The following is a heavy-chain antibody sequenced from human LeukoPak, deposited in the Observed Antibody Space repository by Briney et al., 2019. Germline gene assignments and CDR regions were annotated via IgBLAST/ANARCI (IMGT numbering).Heavy chain of an antibody. CDR3: ARDLGITISSWFDP. V-gene: IGHV4-4*07. J-gene: IGHJ5*02. Sequence: PSETLSLTCTVSGGSISSYYWSWIRQPAGKGLVWIGRIYTSGSTNYNPSLKSRVTMSVDTSKNQFSLKLSSVTAADTAVYYCARDLGITISSWFDPWGQGTLVTVSS. D-gene: IGHD3-10*01. CDR1: GGSISSYY. CDR2: IYTSGST.